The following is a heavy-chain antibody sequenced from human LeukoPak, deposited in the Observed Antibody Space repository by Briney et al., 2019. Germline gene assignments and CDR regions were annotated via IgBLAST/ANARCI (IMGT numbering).Heavy chain of an antibody. CDR2: ISGGGGST. J-gene: IGHJ2*01. CDR3: TKDHSSNFHWYFDL. V-gene: IGHV3-23*01. D-gene: IGHD6-13*01. CDR1: GFTFSSYA. Sequence: GGSLRLSCAASGFTFSSYAMSWVRQAPGKGLEWVSPISGGGGSTYYADSVEGRFTISRDNSKNTLYLQMNSLRVEDTAVYYCTKDHSSNFHWYFDLWGRGTLVTVSS.